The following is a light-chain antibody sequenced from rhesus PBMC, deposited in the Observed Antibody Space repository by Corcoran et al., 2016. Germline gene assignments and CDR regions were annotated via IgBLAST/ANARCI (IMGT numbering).Light chain of an antibody. Sequence: DIQMTQSPSSLSASVGDTVTITCRASQGISSWLAWYQQKPGKAPKLLLYKASSLQSGVPSRFSGSGSGTDFTLTINSLQSEDFATYSCQQYSSRPLTFGGGTKVELK. CDR3: QQYSSRPLT. J-gene: IGKJ4*01. V-gene: IGKV1-22*01. CDR1: QGISSW. CDR2: KAS.